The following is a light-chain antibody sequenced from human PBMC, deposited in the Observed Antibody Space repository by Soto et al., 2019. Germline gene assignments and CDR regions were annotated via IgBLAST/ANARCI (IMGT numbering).Light chain of an antibody. CDR2: DAS. CDR3: QQYHVSSWT. J-gene: IGKJ1*01. V-gene: IGKV3D-15*01. Sequence: EIVMTQSPAALSVSPGERATLSCRASQSISTNLAWYQQKPGQAPRLLIYDASSRATGVPDRFSGGGSGTDFTLTISRLEPEDFAVYYCQQYHVSSWTFGQGTKVDIK. CDR1: QSISTN.